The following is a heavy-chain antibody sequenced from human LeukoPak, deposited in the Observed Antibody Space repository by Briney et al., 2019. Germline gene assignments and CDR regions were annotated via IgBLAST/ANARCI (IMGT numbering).Heavy chain of an antibody. CDR1: GFTFSSYW. Sequence: PGGSLRLSCAASGFTFSSYWMSWVRQAPGKGLEWVANIKQDGSEKYYVDSVKGRFTISRDNAKNSLYLQMNSLRAEDTAVYYCARARGGYSYASDYWGQGTLVTVSS. V-gene: IGHV3-7*01. J-gene: IGHJ4*02. CDR2: IKQDGSEK. CDR3: ARARGGYSYASDY. D-gene: IGHD5-18*01.